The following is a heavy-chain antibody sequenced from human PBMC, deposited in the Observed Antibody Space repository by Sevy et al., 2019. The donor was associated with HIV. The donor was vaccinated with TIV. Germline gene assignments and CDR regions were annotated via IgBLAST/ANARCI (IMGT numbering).Heavy chain of an antibody. CDR1: GFTFSDYG. CDR2: IRYDGSTK. V-gene: IGHV3-30*02. CDR3: AKDLTVRYSTSSGDFDY. J-gene: IGHJ4*02. D-gene: IGHD6-6*01. Sequence: QLGGSLRLSCTASGFTFSDYGMHWVRQAPGKGLEWVAFIRYDGSTKYYADSVKGRFTISRDNSKNMLFLQLNSLRVGETAVYYCAKDLTVRYSTSSGDFDYWGQGSLVTVSS.